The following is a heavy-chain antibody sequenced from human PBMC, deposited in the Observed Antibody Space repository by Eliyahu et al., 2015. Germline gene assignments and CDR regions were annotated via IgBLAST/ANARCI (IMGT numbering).Heavy chain of an antibody. J-gene: IGHJ5*02. CDR3: ASHIYDFWSGYYGANWFDP. CDR2: IKQDGSEK. CDR1: GFTFSSYW. D-gene: IGHD3-3*01. V-gene: IGHV3-7*01. Sequence: EVQLVESGGGLVQPGGSLRLSCAASGFTFSSYWXSXVRQAXGKGLEGVANIKQDGSEKYYVDSVKGRFTISRDNAKNSLYLQMNSLRAEDTAVYYCASHIYDFWSGYYGANWFDPWGQGTLVTVSS.